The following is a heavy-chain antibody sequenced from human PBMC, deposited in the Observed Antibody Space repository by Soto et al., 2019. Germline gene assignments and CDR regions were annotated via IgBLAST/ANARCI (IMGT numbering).Heavy chain of an antibody. CDR1: DGSIGSDY. CDR2: IDYIGNT. Sequence: SETLSLTCTVSDGSIGSDYWSWIRQPPGKGLEWLGNIDYIGNTNYNPSLKSRVTMSIDTSKNRFSLKLASVTTADTAVYYCARIFDNYVNGNWFDPWRQGTLVTVSS. CDR3: ARIFDNYVNGNWFDP. J-gene: IGHJ5*02. V-gene: IGHV4-59*01. D-gene: IGHD4-4*01.